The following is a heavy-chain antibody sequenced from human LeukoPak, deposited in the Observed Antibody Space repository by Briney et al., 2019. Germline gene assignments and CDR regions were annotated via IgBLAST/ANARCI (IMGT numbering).Heavy chain of an antibody. CDR1: GGTFSSYA. J-gene: IGHJ4*02. D-gene: IGHD6-19*01. Sequence: GASVKVSCKASGGTFSSYAISWVRQAPGQGLEWMGGIIPIFGTANYAQKFQGRVTITADESTSTAYMELSSLRSEDTAVYYCARNREYSSGWYPYWGQGNLVTVSS. CDR3: ARNREYSSGWYPY. CDR2: IIPIFGTA. V-gene: IGHV1-69*13.